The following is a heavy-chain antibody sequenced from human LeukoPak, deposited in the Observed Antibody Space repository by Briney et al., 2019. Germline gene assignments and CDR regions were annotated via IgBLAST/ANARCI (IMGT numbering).Heavy chain of an antibody. Sequence: GASVRDSPKATGYTFTSYGISWVRQAPGQGLEWMGWISAYNANTNYAQKLQGRVTMTTDTSTSTAYMELRSLRSDDTAVYYCARDRRGSRSYFSLWGQGTLVPVSS. CDR1: GYTFTSYG. CDR2: ISAYNANT. CDR3: ARDRRGSRSYFSL. J-gene: IGHJ4*02. D-gene: IGHD1-26*01. V-gene: IGHV1-18*01.